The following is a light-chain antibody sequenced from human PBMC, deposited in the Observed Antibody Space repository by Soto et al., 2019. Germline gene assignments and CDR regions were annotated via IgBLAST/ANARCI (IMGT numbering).Light chain of an antibody. Sequence: QSALTQPASVSGSPGQSITISCTGTSSDVGGYNYVSWYQQHPGKAPKLMIYEVSNRPSGVSNRFSGSKSGNTASLTISGSQAEAEADYFCNSYGSTSTRYVFGTGTKLTVL. V-gene: IGLV2-14*01. CDR3: NSYGSTSTRYV. CDR1: SSDVGGYNY. J-gene: IGLJ1*01. CDR2: EVS.